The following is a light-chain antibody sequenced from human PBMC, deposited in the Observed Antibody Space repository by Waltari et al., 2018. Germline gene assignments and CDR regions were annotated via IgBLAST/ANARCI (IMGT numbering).Light chain of an antibody. Sequence: DIVMTQSPDSLAVSLGERATINCKSSQSLLYSSNNKNYLAWYQQKLGQPPKLLFYWAFTRESGVPDRFSGSGSGTDFTLTISSLQAEDVAVYYCQQYYGTPPYTFGQGTKLEIK. CDR1: QSLLYSSNNKNY. V-gene: IGKV4-1*01. CDR3: QQYYGTPPYT. CDR2: WAF. J-gene: IGKJ2*01.